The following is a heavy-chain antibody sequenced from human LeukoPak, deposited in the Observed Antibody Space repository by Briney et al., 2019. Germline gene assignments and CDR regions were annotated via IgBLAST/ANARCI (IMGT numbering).Heavy chain of an antibody. CDR2: INNDGSWT. CDR3: VSFYETY. J-gene: IGHJ4*02. Sequence: GGSLRLSCAASGNYWMHWVRQAPGKGLVWVSHINNDGSWTSYADSVKGRFTISKDNAKNTVYLQMNNLRAEDTAVYYCVSFYETYWGRGTLVTVSS. V-gene: IGHV3-74*01. CDR1: GNYW. D-gene: IGHD2/OR15-2a*01.